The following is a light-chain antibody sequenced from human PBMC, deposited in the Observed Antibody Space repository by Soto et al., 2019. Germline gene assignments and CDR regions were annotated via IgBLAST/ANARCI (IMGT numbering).Light chain of an antibody. V-gene: IGLV1-40*01. J-gene: IGLJ2*01. CDR3: SSYTSGSTLEV. Sequence: QSVLTQPPSVSGAPGQRVIISCTGSSSNIGAGYDVHWYQQLPGAAPKLLIYGNNNRPLGVPDRFSGSKSGTSASLAITGLQAGDEADYYCSSYTSGSTLEVFGGGTKLTVL. CDR1: SSNIGAGYD. CDR2: GNN.